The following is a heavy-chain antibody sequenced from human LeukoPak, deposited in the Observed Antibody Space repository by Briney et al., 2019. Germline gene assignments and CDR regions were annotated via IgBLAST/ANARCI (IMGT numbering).Heavy chain of an antibody. J-gene: IGHJ4*02. CDR3: ARDLTN. V-gene: IGHV1-46*03. CDR2: VNPTAGSR. CDR1: GHTFTDYY. Sequence: GASVKVSCRASGHTFTDYYLHWVRQAPGQGLQWMGMVNPTAGSRAYAQDFQDRVTMTRDTSTSTVYMELYSLRSEDMAMYYCARDLTNWGQGTLVTVSS.